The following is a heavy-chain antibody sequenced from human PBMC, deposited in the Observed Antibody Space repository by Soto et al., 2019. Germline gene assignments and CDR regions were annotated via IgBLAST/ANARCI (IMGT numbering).Heavy chain of an antibody. CDR2: IWFDGSNK. CDR1: GFTFSSYG. CDR3: AREGSSGWDYYYYGMDV. V-gene: IGHV3-33*01. D-gene: IGHD6-19*01. Sequence: PGGSLRLSCAASGFTFSSYGMHWVRQAPGKGLEWVAVIWFDGSNKFYADSVKGRFTISRDNSKNTLYLQMNSLRAEDTAVYYCAREGSSGWDYYYYGMDVWGRGTTVTVSS. J-gene: IGHJ6*02.